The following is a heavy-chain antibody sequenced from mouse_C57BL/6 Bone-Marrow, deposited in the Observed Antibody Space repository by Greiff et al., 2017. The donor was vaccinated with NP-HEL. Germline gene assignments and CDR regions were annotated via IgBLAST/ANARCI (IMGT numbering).Heavy chain of an antibody. Sequence: EVQLVESGGGLVKPGGSLKLSCAASGFTFSSYAMSWVRQTPEKRLEWVATISDGGSYTNYPDNVKGRFTISRDNAKNNLYLQMSQLKSEDTAMYYCARGPIYYYGSSPLDYWGQGTTLTVSS. D-gene: IGHD1-1*01. CDR3: ARGPIYYYGSSPLDY. V-gene: IGHV5-4*01. CDR1: GFTFSSYA. J-gene: IGHJ2*01. CDR2: ISDGGSYT.